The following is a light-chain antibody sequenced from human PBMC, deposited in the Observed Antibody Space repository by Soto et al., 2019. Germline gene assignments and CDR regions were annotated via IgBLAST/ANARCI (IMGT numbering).Light chain of an antibody. J-gene: IGLJ1*01. V-gene: IGLV1-51*01. Sequence: QSVLTQPPSVSAAPGQKVTVSCSGSSSNIGNNYVSWYQQLPGTAPKLLIYDNNKRPSGIPDRSSGSKSGTSATLGITGLQTGDEADYYCGTWDSSLNIGVFGTGTKLTVL. CDR2: DNN. CDR1: SSNIGNNY. CDR3: GTWDSSLNIGV.